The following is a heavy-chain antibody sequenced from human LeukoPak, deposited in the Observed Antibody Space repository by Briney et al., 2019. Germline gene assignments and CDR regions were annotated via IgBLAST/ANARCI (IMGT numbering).Heavy chain of an antibody. CDR3: ARVGLRVNYYYYYYMDV. Sequence: PGGSLRLSCTASGFTFGDYAMSWVRQAPGKGLEWVSYISSSSSTIYYADSVKGRFTISRDNAKNSLYLQMNSLRAEDTAVYYCARVGLRVNYYYYYYMDVWGKGTTVTVSS. D-gene: IGHD5-12*01. J-gene: IGHJ6*03. CDR1: GFTFGDYA. V-gene: IGHV3-48*01. CDR2: ISSSSSTI.